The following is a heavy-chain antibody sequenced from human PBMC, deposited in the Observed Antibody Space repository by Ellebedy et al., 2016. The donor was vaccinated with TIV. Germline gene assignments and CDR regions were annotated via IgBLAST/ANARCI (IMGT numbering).Heavy chain of an antibody. CDR1: GGSFSGYY. V-gene: IGHV4-34*01. D-gene: IGHD3-9*01. Sequence: SETLSLTCAVYGGSFSGYYWSWIRQPPGKGLEWIGEINHSGSTNYNPSLKNRVTVSVDTSKNQFSLKLSSVTAADTAVYYCARASDLVTTDLGSGLWGQGTLVTVSS. CDR3: ARASDLVTTDLGSGL. J-gene: IGHJ4*02. CDR2: INHSGST.